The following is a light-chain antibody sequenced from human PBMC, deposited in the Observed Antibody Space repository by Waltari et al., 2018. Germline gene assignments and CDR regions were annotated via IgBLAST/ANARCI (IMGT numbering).Light chain of an antibody. V-gene: IGKV1-5*03. CDR1: QTNSSY. CDR3: QQYHSYSPYT. CDR2: KAS. J-gene: IGKJ2*01. Sequence: CRARQTNSSYVAWYQQKPGKAPNLLIYKASTLESGVPSRFSGSGSGTEFTLTISSLQPDDFATYYCQQYHSYSPYTFGQGTTLDIK.